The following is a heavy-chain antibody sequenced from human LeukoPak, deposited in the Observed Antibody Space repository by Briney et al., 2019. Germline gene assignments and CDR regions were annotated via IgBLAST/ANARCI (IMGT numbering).Heavy chain of an antibody. V-gene: IGHV3-30*18. CDR1: GFTFSSYG. J-gene: IGHJ4*02. Sequence: PGGSLRLSCAASGFTFSSYGMHWVRQAPGKGLEWVAVISYDGSNKYYADSVKGRFTISRDNSKNTLYLQMNILRAEDTAVYYCAKDQAQWLVLNPLDYWGQGTLVTVSS. CDR2: ISYDGSNK. D-gene: IGHD6-19*01. CDR3: AKDQAQWLVLNPLDY.